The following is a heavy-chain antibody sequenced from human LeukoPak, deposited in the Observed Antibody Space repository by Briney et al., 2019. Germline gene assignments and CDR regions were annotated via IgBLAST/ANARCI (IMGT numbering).Heavy chain of an antibody. CDR3: ARGVPLGYCTYGVCYPPYYFDY. CDR2: ISAYNGNT. D-gene: IGHD2-8*01. V-gene: IGHV1-18*01. Sequence: ASVKVSCKASGYTFTSYGISWVRQAPGQGLEWMGWISAYNGNTNYAQKLQGRVTMTTDTSTSTAYMELRSLSSEDTAVYYCARGVPLGYCTYGVCYPPYYFDYWGQGTLVTASS. J-gene: IGHJ4*02. CDR1: GYTFTSYG.